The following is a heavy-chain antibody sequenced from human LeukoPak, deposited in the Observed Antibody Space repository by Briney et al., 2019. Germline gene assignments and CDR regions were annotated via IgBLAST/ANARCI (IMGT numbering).Heavy chain of an antibody. D-gene: IGHD5-18*01. CDR1: GGTFSSYA. V-gene: IGHV1-69*04. CDR3: ARVSGYSYGPYYFDY. J-gene: IGHJ4*02. CDR2: IIPILAIT. Sequence: ASVKVSCKAPGGTFSSYAISWVRQAPGQGLEWMGRIIPILAITNYAQRFQGRVTITADKSTSTAYMELSSLGSEDTAVYYCARVSGYSYGPYYFDYWGQGTLVTVSS.